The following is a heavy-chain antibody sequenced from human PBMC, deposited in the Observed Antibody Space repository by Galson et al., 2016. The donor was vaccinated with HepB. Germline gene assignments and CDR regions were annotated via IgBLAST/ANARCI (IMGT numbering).Heavy chain of an antibody. CDR3: ARGGYTPIVTAY. Sequence: SETLSLTCAVYGGSFSGYYWSWIRQSPGKGLEYIGEINHSGRTHYNPSLRRRVIISIDTSKNQFSLMLASVTASDTAVYYCARGGYTPIVTAYWGQGTLVTVSS. CDR1: GGSFSGYY. J-gene: IGHJ4*02. CDR2: INHSGRT. V-gene: IGHV4-34*01. D-gene: IGHD5-18*01.